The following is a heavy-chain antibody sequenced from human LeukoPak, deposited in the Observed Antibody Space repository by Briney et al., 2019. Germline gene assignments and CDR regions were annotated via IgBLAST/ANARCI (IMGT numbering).Heavy chain of an antibody. Sequence: GGSLRLSCAASGFTFSNAWMSWVRQAPGKGLEWVGPIKSKTDGGTTDYAAPVKGRFTISRDDSKDTLYLQMNSLKTEDTAVYYCTTVGTDTGGGYSYGYASFYWGQGTLATVSS. CDR2: IKSKTDGGTT. CDR3: TTVGTDTGGGYSYGYASFY. V-gene: IGHV3-15*01. J-gene: IGHJ4*02. CDR1: GFTFSNAW. D-gene: IGHD5-18*01.